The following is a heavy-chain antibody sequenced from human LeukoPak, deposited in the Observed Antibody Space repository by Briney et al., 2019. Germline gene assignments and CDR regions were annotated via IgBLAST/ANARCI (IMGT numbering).Heavy chain of an antibody. D-gene: IGHD3-22*01. CDR3: TRRSSDDSSCYYAH. J-gene: IGHJ4*02. CDR2: IRSKANNYAT. V-gene: IGHV3-73*01. CDR1: GFTFSSSA. Sequence: GGSLKLSCAASGFTFSSSAMHWVRQASGKGLEWVGRIRSKANNYATAYAASVKGRFTISRDDSKNTAYLQMSSLKAEDTAVYHCTRRSSDDSSCYYAHWGQGTLVTVSS.